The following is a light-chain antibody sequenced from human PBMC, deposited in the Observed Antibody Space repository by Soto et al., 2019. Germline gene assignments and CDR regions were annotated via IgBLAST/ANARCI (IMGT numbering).Light chain of an antibody. V-gene: IGKV3-20*01. CDR3: QQYGSSPPWT. CDR1: QSVSSSY. J-gene: IGKJ1*01. Sequence: EIVLTQSPGTLSLSPGERATLSCRASQSVSSSYLAWYQQKPGQAPRLLIYGASSSATGIPDRFSGSVSGTGFTLTISRLEPEDFAVYYCQQYGSSPPWTFGQGTKVEIK. CDR2: GAS.